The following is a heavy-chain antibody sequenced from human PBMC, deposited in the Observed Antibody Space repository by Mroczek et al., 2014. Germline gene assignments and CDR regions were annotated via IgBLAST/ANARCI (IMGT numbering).Heavy chain of an antibody. Sequence: QVQLQESGGGVVQPGRSLRLSCAASGFTFSSYAMHWVRQAPGKGLEWVAVISYDGSNKYYADSVKGRFTISRDNSKDTLYLQMNSLRAEDTAVYYCAREDPFDSSGYLDYWGQGTWSPSPQ. CDR2: ISYDGSNK. V-gene: IGHV3-30-3*01. CDR1: GFTFSSYA. CDR3: AREDPFDSSGYLDY. D-gene: IGHD3-22*01. J-gene: IGHJ4*02.